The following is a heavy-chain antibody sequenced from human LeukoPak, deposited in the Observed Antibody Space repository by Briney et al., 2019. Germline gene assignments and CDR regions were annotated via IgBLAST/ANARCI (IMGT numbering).Heavy chain of an antibody. Sequence: PGGSLRLFCAASGFTFRTYDMHWVRQVTGEGLEWVATIGTTGDTYYAGSVKGRFTISREDGKNSLFLQMNNLEAGDTAAYFCARDVAGSRTAMDVWGNGTTVTVSS. D-gene: IGHD6-13*01. CDR1: GFTFRTYD. V-gene: IGHV3-13*01. J-gene: IGHJ6*03. CDR3: ARDVAGSRTAMDV. CDR2: IGTTGDT.